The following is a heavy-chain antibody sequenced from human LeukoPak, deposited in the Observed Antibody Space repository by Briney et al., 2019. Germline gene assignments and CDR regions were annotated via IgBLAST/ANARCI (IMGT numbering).Heavy chain of an antibody. Sequence: GASVKVSCMVSGDTLTALSMHWVRQAPGKGLEWMGGFHPEDGETIYAQKFQGRVTMTEDTSTDTAYMELSSLRSDDTAVYYCTTGKIYFSTTSCSDDYWGQGTLVTVSS. V-gene: IGHV1-24*01. J-gene: IGHJ4*02. CDR3: TTGKIYFSTTSCSDDY. CDR1: GDTLTALS. D-gene: IGHD2-2*01. CDR2: FHPEDGET.